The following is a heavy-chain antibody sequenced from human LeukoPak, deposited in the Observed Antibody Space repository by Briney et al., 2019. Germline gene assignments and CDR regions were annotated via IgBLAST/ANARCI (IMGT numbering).Heavy chain of an antibody. J-gene: IGHJ4*02. V-gene: IGHV3-23*01. D-gene: IGHD4-23*01. Sequence: GGSLRLSCVASGFTFTKCAMSWIRQAPGKGLEWVALITATGDTAYYADSVKGRFTISRDNSMNTVYMQMDSLRAEDTAVYYCARDYDYGGLFDYWGQGTLVTVSS. CDR2: ITATGDTA. CDR1: GFTFTKCA. CDR3: ARDYDYGGLFDY.